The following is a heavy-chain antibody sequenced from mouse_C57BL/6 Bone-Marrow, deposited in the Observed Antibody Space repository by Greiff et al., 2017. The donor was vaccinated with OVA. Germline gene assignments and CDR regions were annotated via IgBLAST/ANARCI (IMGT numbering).Heavy chain of an antibody. J-gene: IGHJ2*01. CDR3: ARHYSNSYYFDY. Sequence: QVQLQQPGAELVKPGASVKMSCKASGYTFTSYWITWVKQRPGQGLEWIGDIYPGSGSTNYNEKFKSKATLTVDTSSSTASMQLSSLTSEDSAVYYCARHYSNSYYFDYWGQGTTLTVSS. V-gene: IGHV1-55*01. CDR2: IYPGSGST. D-gene: IGHD2-5*01. CDR1: GYTFTSYW.